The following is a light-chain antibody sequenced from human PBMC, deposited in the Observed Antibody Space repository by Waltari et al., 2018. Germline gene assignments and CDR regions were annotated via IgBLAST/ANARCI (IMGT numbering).Light chain of an antibody. Sequence: QSALTQPASVSGSPGQSITISCTGTSRDVGSYNFCFCVQHHPGKAPKFMIYDLSKRPSGVSNRFSGSKSGNTASLTISGLQAEDEADYYCCSYVGSGTWVFGGGTRLTVL. CDR3: CSYVGSGTWV. V-gene: IGLV2-23*02. J-gene: IGLJ3*02. CDR2: DLS. CDR1: SRDVGSYNF.